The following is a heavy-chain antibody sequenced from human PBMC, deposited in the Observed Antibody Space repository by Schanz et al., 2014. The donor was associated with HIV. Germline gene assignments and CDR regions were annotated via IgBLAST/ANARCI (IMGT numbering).Heavy chain of an antibody. J-gene: IGHJ4*02. D-gene: IGHD6-13*01. CDR3: AKVGRIYSTTWIDH. CDR1: GFTFSSYA. Sequence: VQLVESGGGLVQPGGSLRLSCAASGFTFSSYAMHWVRQAPGKGLEWVAVIWYDGSNKYYADSVKGRFAISRDNSKNTVYLQMNSLRGEDSAVYYCAKVGRIYSTTWIDHWGQGTLVTVSS. CDR2: IWYDGSNK. V-gene: IGHV3-30*02.